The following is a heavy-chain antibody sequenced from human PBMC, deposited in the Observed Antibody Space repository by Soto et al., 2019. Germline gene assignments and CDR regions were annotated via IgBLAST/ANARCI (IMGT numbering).Heavy chain of an antibody. CDR3: AREAQSDSSNWYYYYGMDV. V-gene: IGHV3-33*01. J-gene: IGHJ6*02. D-gene: IGHD6-13*01. Sequence: QVQLVESGGGVVQPGRSLRLSCAASGFTFSSYGMHWVRQAPGKGLEWVAVIWYDGSNKYYADSVKGRFTISRDNSKNTVYLQMNSPRAEDTAVYYCAREAQSDSSNWYYYYGMDVWGQGTTVTVSS. CDR2: IWYDGSNK. CDR1: GFTFSSYG.